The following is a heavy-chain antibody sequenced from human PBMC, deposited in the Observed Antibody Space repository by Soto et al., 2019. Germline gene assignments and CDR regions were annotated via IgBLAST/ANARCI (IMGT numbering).Heavy chain of an antibody. CDR1: GYTFTSYD. Sequence: ASVKVSCKASGYTFTSYDINWVRQATGQGLEWMGWMNPNSGNTGYAQKFQGRVTMTRNTSISTAYMELSSLRSEDTAVYYCARGGWMCSGGSCYSDYWGQGTLVTVSS. CDR3: ARGGWMCSGGSCYSDY. V-gene: IGHV1-8*01. J-gene: IGHJ4*02. CDR2: MNPNSGNT. D-gene: IGHD2-15*01.